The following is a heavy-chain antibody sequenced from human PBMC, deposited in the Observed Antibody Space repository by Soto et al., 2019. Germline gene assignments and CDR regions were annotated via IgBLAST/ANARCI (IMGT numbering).Heavy chain of an antibody. CDR3: ARGGYSSGWFDP. D-gene: IGHD6-19*01. J-gene: IGHJ5*02. CDR1: GGSFSGYY. CDR2: INHSGST. V-gene: IGHV4-34*01. Sequence: QVQLQQWGAGLLKPSETLSLTCAVYGGSFSGYYWSWIRQPPGKGLEWIGEINHSGSTNYNPSLRRRVTISVAASKNRFSLKLSSVTAAETAVYYCARGGYSSGWFDPWGQGTLVTVSS.